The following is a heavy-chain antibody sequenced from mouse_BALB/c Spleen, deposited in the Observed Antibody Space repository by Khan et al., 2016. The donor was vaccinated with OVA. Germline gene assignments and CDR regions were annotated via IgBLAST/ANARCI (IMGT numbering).Heavy chain of an antibody. V-gene: IGHV2-6-1*01. CDR3: ARQPYYHYYLMDY. CDR1: GFSLTNYG. CDR2: IWSDGST. Sequence: VKLKQSGPGLVAPSQSLSITCTISGFSLTNYGVHWVRQPPGKGLEWLVVIWSDGSTTYNSALKSRLSISKDNSKSQVFLKMSSLQTDDTAMYYCARQPYYHYYLMDYWGQGTSVTVSS. D-gene: IGHD2-10*01. J-gene: IGHJ4*01.